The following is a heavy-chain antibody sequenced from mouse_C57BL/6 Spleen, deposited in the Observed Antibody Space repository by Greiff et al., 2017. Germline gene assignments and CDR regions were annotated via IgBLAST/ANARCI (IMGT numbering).Heavy chain of an antibody. CDR1: GYTFTSYW. D-gene: IGHD1-1*01. CDR2: IDPSDSYT. Sequence: VKLQESGAELVMPGASVKLSCKASGYTFTSYWMHWVKQRPGQGLEWIGEIDPSDSYTNYNQKFKGKSTLTVDKSSSTAYMQLSSLTSEDSAVYYCARGSKEDYYAMDYWGQGTSVTVSS. J-gene: IGHJ4*01. V-gene: IGHV1-69*01. CDR3: ARGSKEDYYAMDY.